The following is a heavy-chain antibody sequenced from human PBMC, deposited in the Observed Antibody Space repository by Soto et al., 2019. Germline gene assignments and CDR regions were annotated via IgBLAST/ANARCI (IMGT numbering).Heavy chain of an antibody. CDR2: ISAYNGNT. D-gene: IGHD2-2*01. CDR3: ARALYCSSTSCDNWFDP. V-gene: IGHV1-18*04. CDR1: GYTSTSYG. Sequence: ASVKVSCKASGYTSTSYGISWVRQAPGQGLEWMGWISAYNGNTNYAQKLQGRVTMTTDTSTSTAYMELRSLRSDDTAVYYCARALYCSSTSCDNWFDPWGQGTLVTVSS. J-gene: IGHJ5*02.